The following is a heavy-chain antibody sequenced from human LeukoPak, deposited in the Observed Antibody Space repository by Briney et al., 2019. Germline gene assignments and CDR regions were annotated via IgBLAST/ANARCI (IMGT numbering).Heavy chain of an antibody. CDR2: IISSSAYI. D-gene: IGHD2-2*01. CDR1: GFTFSDYA. V-gene: IGHV3-21*01. J-gene: IGHJ6*02. CDR3: ARIFRYQLVDYYALDV. Sequence: PGGSLRLSCAASGFTFSDYAMDWVRQAPGKGLEWVSAIISSSAYIYYADSVKGRFTISRDNAKNSVSLQMNSLRAEDTAVYYCARIFRYQLVDYYALDVWGQGTTVTVSS.